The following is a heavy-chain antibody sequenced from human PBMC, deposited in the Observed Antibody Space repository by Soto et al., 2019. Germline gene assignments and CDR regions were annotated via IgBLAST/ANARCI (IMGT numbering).Heavy chain of an antibody. CDR3: ARGTYYYDRRGAFDI. V-gene: IGHV4-30-2*01. CDR1: GGSISSGGYS. CDR2: IYHSGST. Sequence: SETLSLTCAVSGGSISSGGYSWSWIRQPPGKGLEWIGYIYHSGSTYYNPSLKSRVTISVDRSKNQFSLKLSSVTAADTAVYYCARGTYYYDRRGAFDIWGQGTMVTVS. D-gene: IGHD3-22*01. J-gene: IGHJ3*02.